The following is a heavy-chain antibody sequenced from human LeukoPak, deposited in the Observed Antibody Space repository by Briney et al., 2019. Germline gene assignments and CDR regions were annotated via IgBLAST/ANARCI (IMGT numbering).Heavy chain of an antibody. CDR1: GGSISTFS. CDR3: GSDAGGTWFDP. V-gene: IGHV4-59*07. CDR2: VNSNGGT. J-gene: IGHJ5*02. Sequence: SDTLSLTCTVSGGSISTFSWNWIRQPPGQGLEWIAYVNSNGGTYNNSSLKSRVTVSLDMSKNQSSLKMSSATAAETAVYYCGSDAGGTWFDPWGQGILVTVSS.